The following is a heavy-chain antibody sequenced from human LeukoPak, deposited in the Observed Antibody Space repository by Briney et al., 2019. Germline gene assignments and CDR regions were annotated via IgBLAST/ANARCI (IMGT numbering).Heavy chain of an antibody. Sequence: GGSLRLSCAVSGFSSYTFGMSWVRQAPGKGLEWISSFRGDGGSTYYAETVRGRFTISRDKSKNTLYLQMNSLRAEDTAVYYCTRERRGTTRTGTISPVASGYYYMDVWGKGTTVTVSS. CDR1: GFSSYTFG. J-gene: IGHJ6*03. CDR2: FRGDGGST. D-gene: IGHD3-9*01. V-gene: IGHV3-23*01. CDR3: TRERRGTTRTGTISPVASGYYYMDV.